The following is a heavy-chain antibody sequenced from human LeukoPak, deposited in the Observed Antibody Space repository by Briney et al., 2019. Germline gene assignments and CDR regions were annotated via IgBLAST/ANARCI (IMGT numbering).Heavy chain of an antibody. CDR2: IVPSGTT. J-gene: IGHJ4*02. V-gene: IGHV4-4*07. Sequence: SETLSLTCTVSGASIRHYYWSWIRQTAGKGLEWIGRIVPSGTTNYNPSLKSRVTMSVDTSKNQSSLKVSSVTAADAAVYYCAKEGAAPGPDFDYWGQGTLVIVSS. CDR1: GASIRHYY. D-gene: IGHD6-13*01. CDR3: AKEGAAPGPDFDY.